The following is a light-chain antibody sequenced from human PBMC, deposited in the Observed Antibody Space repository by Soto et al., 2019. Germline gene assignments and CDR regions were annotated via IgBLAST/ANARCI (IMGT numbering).Light chain of an antibody. CDR2: GAS. Sequence: EIVMTQSPATLSVPPGERATLSCRSSQSVSSNFAWYQQRPGQAPRLLFYGASIRATAVPARFTASGSGTEFTLTISSLQSEDFATYYCLQDYNYPWTFGQGTKVDIK. CDR1: QSVSSN. CDR3: LQDYNYPWT. J-gene: IGKJ1*01. V-gene: IGKV3-15*01.